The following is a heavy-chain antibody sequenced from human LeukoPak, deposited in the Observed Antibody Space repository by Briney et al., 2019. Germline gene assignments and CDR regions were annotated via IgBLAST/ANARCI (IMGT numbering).Heavy chain of an antibody. CDR3: ARDVSGWYYFDY. Sequence: SETLSLTCTVSGGSISSYYWSWIRQPPGKGLEWIGYIYYSGSTNYNPSLKSRVTISVDTSKNQFSLKLSSVTAADTAVYYCARDVSGWYYFDYWGQRTLVTVSS. CDR2: IYYSGST. CDR1: GGSISSYY. J-gene: IGHJ4*02. V-gene: IGHV4-59*01. D-gene: IGHD6-19*01.